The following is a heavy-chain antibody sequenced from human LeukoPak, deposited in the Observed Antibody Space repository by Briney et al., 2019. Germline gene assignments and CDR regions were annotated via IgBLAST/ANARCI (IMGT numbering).Heavy chain of an antibody. D-gene: IGHD3-22*01. CDR1: ADSLSSGGHY. Sequence: SETLSLTCTVSADSLSSGGHYWAWIRQFPGKGLESIGFIHHSGRSRHNPSLKDRVAISVDTSRKQFALKLSSVTAADTAVYYCARVSGLYYYYYGMDVWGQGTTVTVSS. CDR2: IHHSGRS. V-gene: IGHV4-31*03. CDR3: ARVSGLYYYYYGMDV. J-gene: IGHJ6*02.